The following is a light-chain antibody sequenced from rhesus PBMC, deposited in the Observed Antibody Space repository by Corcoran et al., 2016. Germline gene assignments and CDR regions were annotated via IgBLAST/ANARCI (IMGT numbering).Light chain of an antibody. Sequence: DIQMTQSPSSLSASVGDRVTITCRASQGISSYLAWYQQKPGKAPKLLIYAASTLQSGVPSRFSGSGSRTYFTLTISSLQPEDCTTYYCQQHNSYPPTFGQGTKVEIK. CDR2: AAS. V-gene: IGKV1-25*01. CDR1: QGISSY. CDR3: QQHNSYPPT. J-gene: IGKJ1*01.